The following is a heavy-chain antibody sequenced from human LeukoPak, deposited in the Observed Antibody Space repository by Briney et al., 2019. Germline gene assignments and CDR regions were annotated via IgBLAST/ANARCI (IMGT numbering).Heavy chain of an antibody. J-gene: IGHJ4*02. CDR3: ARGGDGYIPFDY. Sequence: TSETLSLTCAVSSGSISSGGYSWSWIRQPPEKGLEWIGYIYHSGSTYYNPSLKSRVTISVDRSKNQFSLKLSSVTAADTAVYYCARGGDGYIPFDYWGQGTLVTVSS. CDR2: IYHSGST. CDR1: SGSISSGGYS. V-gene: IGHV4-30-2*01. D-gene: IGHD5-24*01.